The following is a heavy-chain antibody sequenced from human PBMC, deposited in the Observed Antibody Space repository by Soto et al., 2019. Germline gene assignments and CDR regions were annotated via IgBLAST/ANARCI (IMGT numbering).Heavy chain of an antibody. CDR3: ARGPTDYYDNSGDYSLDY. CDR2: ISTYNGDT. J-gene: IGHJ4*02. D-gene: IGHD3-22*01. CDR1: GYTFITYG. Sequence: QVQLVQSGAEVKEPGASVKVSCKASGYTFITYGMSWVRQAPGQGLDWMGWISTYNGDTKYADRPQGRGAMTTATTTGTADMELRSLRSDDTAVYYCARGPTDYYDNSGDYSLDYWGQGTLVTVSS. V-gene: IGHV1-18*01.